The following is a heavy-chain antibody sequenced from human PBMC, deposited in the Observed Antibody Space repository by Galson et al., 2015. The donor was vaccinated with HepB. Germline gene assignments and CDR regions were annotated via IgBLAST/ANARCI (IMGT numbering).Heavy chain of an antibody. CDR1: GFTFSTYD. V-gene: IGHV3-33*01. CDR2: IWYDGSE. J-gene: IGHJ4*02. CDR3: ARDGRITMVRGVIDY. D-gene: IGHD3-10*01. Sequence: SLRLSCAASGFTFSTYDMHWVRQAPGKGLEWVAVIWYDGSEYYVDSVKVRFTISRDNSKNTLYLQMNSLRAEDTAVYYCARDGRITMVRGVIDYWGQGTLVTVSS.